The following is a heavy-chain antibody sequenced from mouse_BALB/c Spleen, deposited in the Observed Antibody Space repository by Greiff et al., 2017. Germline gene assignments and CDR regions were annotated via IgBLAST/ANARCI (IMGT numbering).Heavy chain of an antibody. CDR3: ARHSYGKCAMDY. V-gene: IGHV5-6*01. CDR2: ISSGGSYT. CDR1: GFTFSSYG. Sequence: EVQRVESGGDLVKPGGSLKLSCAASGFTFSSYGMSWVRQTPDKRLEWVATISSGGSYTYYPDSVKGRFTISRDNAKNTLYLQMSSLKSEDTAMYYCARHSYGKCAMDYWGQGTSVTVSS. J-gene: IGHJ4*01. D-gene: IGHD2-1*01.